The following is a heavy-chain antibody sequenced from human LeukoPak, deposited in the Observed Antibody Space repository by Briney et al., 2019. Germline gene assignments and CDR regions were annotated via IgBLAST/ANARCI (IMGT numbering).Heavy chain of an antibody. Sequence: RASVKVSCKASGYTFTGYYMHSVRQPPGQGLEWMGRINPNSDSGGTNYAQNVQRRVTMTRHTSRSPAYMELSRLRSDDTAVYYCARDYYDSSGYYSPLPLYWGQGTLVTVSS. V-gene: IGHV1-2*06. CDR2: INPNSDSGGT. CDR1: GYTFTGYY. J-gene: IGHJ4*02. CDR3: ARDYYDSSGYYSPLPLY. D-gene: IGHD3-22*01.